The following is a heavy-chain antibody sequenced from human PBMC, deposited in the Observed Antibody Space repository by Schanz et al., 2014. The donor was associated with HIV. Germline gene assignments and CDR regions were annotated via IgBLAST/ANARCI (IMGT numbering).Heavy chain of an antibody. CDR3: ARGGGSGSYFAGYHFDY. J-gene: IGHJ4*02. CDR2: INWNGDTT. D-gene: IGHD1-26*01. V-gene: IGHV3-23*04. CDR1: GFTFSNFA. Sequence: QLVSSGGGLVQPGRSLRLSCAASGFTFSNFAVSWVRQAPGKGLEWVAVINWNGDTTYYADSVKGRFTISRDNSKNTLYLQMNSLRVDDTAVYYCARGGGSGSYFAGYHFDYWGQGTLVTVSS.